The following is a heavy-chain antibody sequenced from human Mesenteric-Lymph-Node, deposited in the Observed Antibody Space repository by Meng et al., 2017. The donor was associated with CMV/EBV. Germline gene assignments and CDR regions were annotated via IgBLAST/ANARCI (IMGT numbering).Heavy chain of an antibody. D-gene: IGHD4/OR15-4a*01. Sequence: ASVKVSCKASGYTFTGYYMHWVRQAPGQGLEWMGWINPNSGGTNYAQKFQGRVTMTRDTSISTAYMELSRLRSDDTAVYYCAREVDDGGNYWYLDLWGRGTLVTVSS. CDR1: GYTFTGYY. CDR3: AREVDDGGNYWYLDL. J-gene: IGHJ2*01. CDR2: INPNSGGT. V-gene: IGHV1-2*02.